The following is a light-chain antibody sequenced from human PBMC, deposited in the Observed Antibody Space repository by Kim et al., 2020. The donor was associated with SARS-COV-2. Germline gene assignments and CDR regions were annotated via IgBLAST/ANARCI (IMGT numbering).Light chain of an antibody. CDR1: SSNIGNNY. CDR3: GTWNSSLSAYV. Sequence: QSVLTQSTSVSAAPGQKVTISCSGSSSNIGNNYVSWYQQLPGTAPKLLIYDNNKRPSGIPDRFSGSKSGTSATLGITGLQTGDEADYYCGTWNSSLSAYVFGSGTKVTVL. CDR2: DNN. V-gene: IGLV1-51*01. J-gene: IGLJ1*01.